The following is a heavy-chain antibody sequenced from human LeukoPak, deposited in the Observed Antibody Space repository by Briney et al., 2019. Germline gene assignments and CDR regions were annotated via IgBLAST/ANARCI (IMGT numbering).Heavy chain of an antibody. CDR3: AKLAGNWKGGVNWFDP. Sequence: GGSLRLSCAASGFTFSSYAMSWVRQAPGKGLEWVSAISGSGGSTYCADSVKGRFTISRDNSKNTLYLQMNSLRAEDTAVYYCAKLAGNWKGGVNWFDPWGQGTLVTVSS. V-gene: IGHV3-23*01. J-gene: IGHJ5*02. CDR2: ISGSGGST. CDR1: GFTFSSYA. D-gene: IGHD1-20*01.